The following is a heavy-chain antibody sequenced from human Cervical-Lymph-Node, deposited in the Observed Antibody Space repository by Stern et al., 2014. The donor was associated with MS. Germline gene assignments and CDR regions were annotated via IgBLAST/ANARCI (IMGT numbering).Heavy chain of an antibody. D-gene: IGHD4-17*01. V-gene: IGHV3-30-3*01. CDR3: VSRYDYGDYIY. CDR2: ISHDGIKK. CDR1: GLTFSVYG. J-gene: IGHJ4*02. Sequence: VQLVESGGGVVQPGTSLRLSCEASGLTFSVYGFYWVRQAPGQGLEWVAFISHDGIKKYADSMKGRFTVSRDNSRNTLYLQMNSLRTEDTALYYCVSRYDYGDYIYWGQGSLVTVSS.